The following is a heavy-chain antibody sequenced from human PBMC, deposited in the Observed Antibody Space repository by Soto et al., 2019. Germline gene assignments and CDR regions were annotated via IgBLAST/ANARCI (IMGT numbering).Heavy chain of an antibody. Sequence: PGESLKISCKGSGYSFTSYWIGWVRQMPGKGLEWMGIIYPGDSDTRYSPSFQGQVTISADKSISTAYLQWSSLKASDTAMYYCARSRWLPNTVYHYYGMDVWGQGTTVTVSS. J-gene: IGHJ6*02. V-gene: IGHV5-51*01. D-gene: IGHD4-4*01. CDR2: IYPGDSDT. CDR3: ARSRWLPNTVYHYYGMDV. CDR1: GYSFTSYW.